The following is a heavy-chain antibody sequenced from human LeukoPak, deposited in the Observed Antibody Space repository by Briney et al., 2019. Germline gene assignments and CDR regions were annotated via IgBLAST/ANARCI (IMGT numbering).Heavy chain of an antibody. CDR2: INHSGST. CDR3: ARIVVVPAAKYNWFDP. J-gene: IGHJ5*02. CDR1: GGSFSGYY. V-gene: IGHV4-34*01. Sequence: PSETLSLTCAGYGGSFSGYYWSWIRQPPGKGLEWIGEINHSGSTNYNPSLKSRVTISVDTSKNQFSLKLSSVTAADTAVYNCARIVVVPAAKYNWFDPWGQGTLVTVSS. D-gene: IGHD2-2*01.